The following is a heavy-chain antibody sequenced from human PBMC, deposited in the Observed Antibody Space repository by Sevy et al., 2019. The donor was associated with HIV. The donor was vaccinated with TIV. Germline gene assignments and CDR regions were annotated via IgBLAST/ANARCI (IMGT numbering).Heavy chain of an antibody. CDR3: ARPRDFWSGHKDAFDI. V-gene: IGHV4-39*01. CDR2: IYYSGST. Sequence: SETLSLTCTVSGGSISSSSYYWGWIRQPPGKGLEWIGSIYYSGSTYYNPSLKSRVTIPVDTSKDQFSLKLSSVTATDTAVYYFARPRDFWSGHKDAFDIWGQGTMVTVSS. D-gene: IGHD3-3*01. J-gene: IGHJ3*02. CDR1: GGSISSSSYY.